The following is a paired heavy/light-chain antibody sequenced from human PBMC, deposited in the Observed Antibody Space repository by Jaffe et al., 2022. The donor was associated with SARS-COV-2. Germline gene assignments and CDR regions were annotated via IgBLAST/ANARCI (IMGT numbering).Heavy chain of an antibody. CDR2: IYPGDSDT. CDR3: ASRGGEDTAMVTVFPDAFDI. CDR1: GYSFTSYW. Sequence: EVQLVQSGAEVKKPGESLKISCKGSGYSFTSYWIGWVRQMPGKGLEWMGIIYPGDSDTRYSPSFQGQVTISADKSISTAYLQWSSLKASDTAMYYCASRGGEDTAMVTVFPDAFDIWGQGTMVTVSS. D-gene: IGHD5-18*01. J-gene: IGHJ3*02. V-gene: IGHV5-51*01.
Light chain of an antibody. CDR1: VLAKKY. CDR2: KDS. CDR3: YSAADNNWV. J-gene: IGLJ3*02. V-gene: IGLV3-27*01. Sequence: SYELTQPSSVSVSPGQTARITCSGDVLAKKYARWFQQKPGQAPVLVIYKDSERPSGIPERFSGSSSGTTVTLTISGAQVEDEADYYCYSAADNNWVFGGGTKLTVL.